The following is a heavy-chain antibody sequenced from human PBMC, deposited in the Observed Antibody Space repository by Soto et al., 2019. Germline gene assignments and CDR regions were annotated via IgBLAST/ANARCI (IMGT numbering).Heavy chain of an antibody. CDR3: ARDGAAAGPFDY. Sequence: QVQLQESGPGLVKPSGTLSLTCAVSGGSISSSNWWSWVRQPPGKGLEWIGEIYHSGSTNYNPSLQIRVTISVDKYKNQFSLKLSYVTAADTAVYYCARDGAAAGPFDYWGQGNLVTVSS. CDR2: IYHSGST. D-gene: IGHD6-13*01. J-gene: IGHJ4*02. V-gene: IGHV4-4*02. CDR1: GGSISSSNW.